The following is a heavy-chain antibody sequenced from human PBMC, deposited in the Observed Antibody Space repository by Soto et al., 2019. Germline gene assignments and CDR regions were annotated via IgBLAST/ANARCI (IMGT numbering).Heavy chain of an antibody. V-gene: IGHV3-30-3*01. CDR1: GFSLSTSP. CDR2: SSPDVSGS. CDR3: SRERVSSGRAGWSEP. J-gene: IGHJ5*01. D-gene: IGHD3-22*01. Sequence: QGQLVESGGGVVQPGRSLRLSCAASGFSLSTSPMHWVRQTADKGLEWVAVSSPDVSGSAYGDSVKGRFTISRDNSRNSWSLQITSLTPEDTALYFCSRERVSSGRAGWSEPLGQGTLVTVSS.